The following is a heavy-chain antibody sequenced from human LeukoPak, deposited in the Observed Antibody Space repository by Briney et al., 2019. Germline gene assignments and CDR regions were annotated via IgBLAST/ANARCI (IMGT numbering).Heavy chain of an antibody. Sequence: RGSLRLSCAASGFIFSSYWVIWVRQAPWKGLEWVANMYQDGSEKYYVDSVKGRFTISRDNAKNSLFLQMNSLRAEDTAVYYCTREDYYYASGHWAQGTLVTVSS. CDR2: MYQDGSEK. V-gene: IGHV3-7*01. D-gene: IGHD3-10*01. J-gene: IGHJ4*02. CDR3: TREDYYYASGH. CDR1: GFIFSSYW.